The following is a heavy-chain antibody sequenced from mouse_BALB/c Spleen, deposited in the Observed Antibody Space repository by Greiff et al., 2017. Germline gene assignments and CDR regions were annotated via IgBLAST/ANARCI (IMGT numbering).Heavy chain of an antibody. D-gene: IGHD3-1*01. CDR1: GFTFSDYY. J-gene: IGHJ4*01. CDR2: ISDGGSYT. CDR3: ARDGGGIRARGRYYAMDY. V-gene: IGHV5-4*02. Sequence: EVQLVESGGGLVKPGGSLKLSCAASGFTFSDYYMYWVRQTPEKRLEWVATISDGGSYTYYPDSVKGRFTISRDNAKNNLYLQMSSLKSEDTAMYYCARDGGGIRARGRYYAMDYWGQGTSVTVSS.